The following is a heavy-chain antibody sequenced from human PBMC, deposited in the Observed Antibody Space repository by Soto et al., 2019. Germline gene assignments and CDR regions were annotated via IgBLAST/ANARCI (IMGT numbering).Heavy chain of an antibody. V-gene: IGHV3-23*01. J-gene: IGHJ6*02. Sequence: GGSLRLSCAASGFTFGRYAMSRVRQAPGKGLEWVSAISGSGGSTYYADSVKGRFTISRDNSKNTLYLQMNSLRAEDTAVYYCAKANGGKYDYYYYGMDVWGQGTTVTVSS. CDR3: AKANGGKYDYYYYGMDV. D-gene: IGHD2-15*01. CDR2: ISGSGGST. CDR1: GFTFGRYA.